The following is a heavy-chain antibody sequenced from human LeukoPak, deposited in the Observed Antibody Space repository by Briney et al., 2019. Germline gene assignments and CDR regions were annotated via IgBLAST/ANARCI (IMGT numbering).Heavy chain of an antibody. J-gene: IGHJ4*02. D-gene: IGHD6-13*01. CDR1: GFTFSTYA. CDR2: ISGGGTGT. CDR3: AKDSIAAAGNVNYFDY. Sequence: PGGSRRLSCAASGFTFSTYAMSWVRQAPGKGLERVSAISGGGTGTYYADSVKGRFTISRDNSKNTLYLQMKRLRAEDTAVYHCAKDSIAAAGNVNYFDYWGQGTLVTVSS. V-gene: IGHV3-23*01.